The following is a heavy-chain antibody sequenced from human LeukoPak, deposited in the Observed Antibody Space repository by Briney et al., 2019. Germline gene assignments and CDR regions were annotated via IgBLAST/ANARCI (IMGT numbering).Heavy chain of an antibody. CDR1: GFTFSNYE. CDR2: ISNSGTTI. CDR3: ARAVAGTPIDY. D-gene: IGHD6-19*01. J-gene: IGHJ4*02. Sequence: PGGSLRLSCAASGFTFSNYEMNWVRQAPGKGLEWVSYISNSGTTIYYTDSVKGRFTISRDNAQNSLYLRMNSLRAEDTAVYYCARAVAGTPIDYWGQGTLVTVSS. V-gene: IGHV3-48*03.